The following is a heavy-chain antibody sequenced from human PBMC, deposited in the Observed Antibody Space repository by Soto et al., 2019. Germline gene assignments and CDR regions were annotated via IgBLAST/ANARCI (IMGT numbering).Heavy chain of an antibody. Sequence: SETLSLTCTVSGGSISSYYWSWIRQPPGKGLEWIGYIYYSGSTNYNPSLKSRVTISVDTSKNQFSLKLSSVTAADTAVYYCARGYSGSYPFGYWGQGALVTVSS. D-gene: IGHD1-26*01. V-gene: IGHV4-59*01. CDR3: ARGYSGSYPFGY. CDR1: GGSISSYY. CDR2: IYYSGST. J-gene: IGHJ4*02.